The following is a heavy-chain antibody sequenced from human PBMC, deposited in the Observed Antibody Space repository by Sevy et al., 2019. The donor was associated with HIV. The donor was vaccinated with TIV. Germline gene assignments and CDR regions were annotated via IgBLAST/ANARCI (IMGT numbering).Heavy chain of an antibody. D-gene: IGHD3-3*01. J-gene: IGHJ6*02. V-gene: IGHV1-18*04. CDR3: ARDGGVKVWHYDFWSGYYPPRGMDV. CDR1: GYTFTSYG. CDR2: ISAYNGNT. Sequence: ASVKVSCKASGYTFTSYGISWVRQAPGQGLEWMGWISAYNGNTNYAQKLQGRVTMTTDTSTSTAYMELRSLRSDETAGYYCARDGGVKVWHYDFWSGYYPPRGMDVWGQGTTVTVSS.